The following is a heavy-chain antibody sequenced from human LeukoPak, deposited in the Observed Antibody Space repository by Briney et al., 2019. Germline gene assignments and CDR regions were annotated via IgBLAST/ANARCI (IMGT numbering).Heavy chain of an antibody. V-gene: IGHV3-66*01. CDR1: GFTVSSNY. Sequence: PGGSLRLSCAASGFTVSSNYMSWVRQAPGKGLEWVSVIYSGGSTYYADSVKGRFTISRDNSKNTLYLQMNSLRAEDTAVYYCAREALYYYDSSGYYYFDYWGQGTLVTVSS. CDR2: IYSGGST. J-gene: IGHJ4*02. D-gene: IGHD3-22*01. CDR3: AREALYYYDSSGYYYFDY.